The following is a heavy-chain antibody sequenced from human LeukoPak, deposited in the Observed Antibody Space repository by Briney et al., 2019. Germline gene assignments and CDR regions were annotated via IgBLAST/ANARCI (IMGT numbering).Heavy chain of an antibody. J-gene: IGHJ4*02. CDR3: AKILSGTYSFDL. D-gene: IGHD1-26*01. CDR1: GFTFSSYA. CDR2: ISGSGGST. Sequence: SGGSLRLSCAASGFTFSSYAMSWVRQAPGKGLEWVSAISGSGGSTYYADSVKGRFTISRDNSKNTLYLQMYSLRAEDTAVYYCAKILSGTYSFDLWGQGTLVTVSS. V-gene: IGHV3-23*01.